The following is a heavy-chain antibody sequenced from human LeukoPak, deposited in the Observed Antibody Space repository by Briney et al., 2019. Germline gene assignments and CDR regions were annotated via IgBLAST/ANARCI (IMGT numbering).Heavy chain of an antibody. J-gene: IGHJ4*02. CDR3: AKSEGYSGFPFDY. D-gene: IGHD5-12*01. V-gene: IGHV3-9*01. Sequence: GGSLRLSCAASGFTVSSNYLSWVRQAPGKGLEWVSGISWNSGSIGYADSVKGRFTISRDNAKNSLYLQMNSLRAEDTALYYCAKSEGYSGFPFDYWGQGTLVTVSS. CDR2: ISWNSGSI. CDR1: GFTVSSNY.